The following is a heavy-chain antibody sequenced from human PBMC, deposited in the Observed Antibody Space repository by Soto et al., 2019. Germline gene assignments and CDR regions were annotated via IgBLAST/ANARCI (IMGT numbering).Heavy chain of an antibody. V-gene: IGHV3-23*01. D-gene: IGHD2-8*02. Sequence: HPGGSLRLSCAASGFPFSNYALTWVRQAPGKGLEWVSTINTGGGSTYYADSVKGRFTISRDNSKDTLYVQMNSLRAEDTAVYYCAKHGGVPDSYSLYCYFDHWGQGALVTVSS. CDR2: INTGGGST. CDR3: AKHGGVPDSYSLYCYFDH. J-gene: IGHJ4*02. CDR1: GFPFSNYA.